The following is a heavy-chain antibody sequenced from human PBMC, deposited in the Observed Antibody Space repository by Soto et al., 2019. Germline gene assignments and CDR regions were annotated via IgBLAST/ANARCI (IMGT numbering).Heavy chain of an antibody. CDR2: ISGGGADR. J-gene: IGHJ4*02. CDR1: GFPFSSYA. D-gene: IGHD5-12*01. Sequence: VQLLESGGSLVQPGGSLTLSCAASGFPFSSYAMSWVRQTPEKGLEWVAAISGGGADRYYADFVKGWFTFSRDNSRNTLYLQMNSLRAEDTAMYYCARSLFMVAPDNEPFVYWGQGTLVTVSS. CDR3: ARSLFMVAPDNEPFVY. V-gene: IGHV3-23*01.